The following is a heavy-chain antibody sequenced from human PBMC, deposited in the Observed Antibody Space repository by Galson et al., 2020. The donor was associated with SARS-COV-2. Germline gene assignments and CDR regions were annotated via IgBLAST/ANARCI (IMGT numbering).Heavy chain of an antibody. V-gene: IGHV1-18*01. CDR2: ISAHTGDT. D-gene: IGHD4-17*01. CDR1: GYTFTTYG. CDR3: ARDLDFGGPFYFDS. J-gene: IGHJ4*02. Sequence: ASVKVSCKASGYTFTTYGISWVRQAPGQGLEWMGWISAHTGDTNYAPKVQGRITMTTDIATNTAYMDLRSLRSDDTAVYFCARDLDFGGPFYFDSWGQGTLVTVSS.